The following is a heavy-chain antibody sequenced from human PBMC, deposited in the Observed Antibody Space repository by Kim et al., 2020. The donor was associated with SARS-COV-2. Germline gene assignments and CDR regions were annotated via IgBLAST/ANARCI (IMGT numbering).Heavy chain of an antibody. D-gene: IGHD6-6*01. CDR3: AREWQLVLDF. CDR2: GTP. Sequence: GTPNDAPRVQGRVTINADESTNTAYMELSSLKSDDTAVYYCAREWQLVLDFWGQGSLVTVSS. V-gene: IGHV1-69*01. J-gene: IGHJ4*02.